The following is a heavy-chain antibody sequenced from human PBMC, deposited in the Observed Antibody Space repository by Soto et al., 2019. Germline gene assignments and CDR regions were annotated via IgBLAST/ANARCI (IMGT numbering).Heavy chain of an antibody. CDR1: GGSISGYY. D-gene: IGHD1-7*01. V-gene: IGHV4-59*01. J-gene: IGHJ4*02. CDR3: ASRDPGTSVDY. CDR2: IYFRGST. Sequence: PSETLSLTCTVSGGSISGYYWSWIRQPPGKGLEYIGYIYFRGSTNYNPSLKSRVTMSVDTSRNLFSLKVNSVTAADTAVYYCASRDPGTSVDYWGQGTLVTVSS.